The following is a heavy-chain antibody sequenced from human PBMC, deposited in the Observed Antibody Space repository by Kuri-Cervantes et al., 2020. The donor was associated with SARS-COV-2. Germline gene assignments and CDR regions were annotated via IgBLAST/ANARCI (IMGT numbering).Heavy chain of an antibody. J-gene: IGHJ4*02. CDR3: ARGAIAAAAFDY. CDR2: IYYSGST. Sequence: SETLSLTCTVSGGSISSGDYYWSWIRQPPGKGLEWIGYIYYSGSTYYNPSLKSRVTISVDTSKNQFSLKLSSVTAADTAVYYCARGAIAAAAFDYWGQGTLVTVSS. CDR1: GGSISSGDYY. D-gene: IGHD6-13*01. V-gene: IGHV4-30-4*08.